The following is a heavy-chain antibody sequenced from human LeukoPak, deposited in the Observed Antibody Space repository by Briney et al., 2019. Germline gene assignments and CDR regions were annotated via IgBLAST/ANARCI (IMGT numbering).Heavy chain of an antibody. CDR1: GFTFSIYE. V-gene: IGHV3-48*03. Sequence: PGGSLRLSCAASGFTFSIYEMNWVRQAPGKGMEWVSSVTGSGTTKYYADSVKGRFVISRDNAKNSLYLQMNSLRAEDTAVYFCARERQLVTDYWGPGTLVTV. J-gene: IGHJ4*01. CDR2: VTGSGTTK. D-gene: IGHD6-6*01. CDR3: ARERQLVTDY.